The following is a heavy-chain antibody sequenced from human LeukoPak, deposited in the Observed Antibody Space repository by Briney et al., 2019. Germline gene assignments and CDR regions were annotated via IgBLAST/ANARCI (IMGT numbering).Heavy chain of an antibody. CDR1: GGSISSSSYY. J-gene: IGHJ4*02. CDR2: IYYSGST. Sequence: SETLSLTCTVSGGSISSSSYYWGWIRQPPGKGLEWIGSIYYSGSTYYNPSLKSRVTISVDTSKNQFSLKLSSVTAADTAVYYCARSTSSEYDIYHFDYWGQGTLVTVSS. CDR3: ARSTSSEYDIYHFDY. V-gene: IGHV4-39*01. D-gene: IGHD3-9*01.